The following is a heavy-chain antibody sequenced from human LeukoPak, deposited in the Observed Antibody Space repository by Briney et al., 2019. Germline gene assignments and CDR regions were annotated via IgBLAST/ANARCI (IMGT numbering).Heavy chain of an antibody. CDR1: GFTFSSYS. V-gene: IGHV3-48*01. D-gene: IGHD2-15*01. CDR3: AKVLTEYCSGGSCYSSHYYYGMDV. CDR2: ISSSSSTI. J-gene: IGHJ6*02. Sequence: PGGSLRLSCAASGFTFSSYSTNWVRQAPGKGLEWVSYISSSSSTIYYADSVKGRFTISRDNAKNSLYLQMNSLRAEDTAVYYCAKVLTEYCSGGSCYSSHYYYGMDVWGQGTTVTVSS.